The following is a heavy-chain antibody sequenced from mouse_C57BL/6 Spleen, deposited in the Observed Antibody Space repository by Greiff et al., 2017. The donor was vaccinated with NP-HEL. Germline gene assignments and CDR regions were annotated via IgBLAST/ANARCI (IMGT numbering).Heavy chain of an antibody. J-gene: IGHJ2*01. CDR1: GFNIKDYY. CDR3: ARGLITTVDFDY. V-gene: IGHV14-2*01. Sequence: VHVKQSGAELVKPGASVKLSCTASGFNIKDYYMHWVKQRTEQGLEWIGRIDPEDGETKYAPKFQGKATITADTSSNTAYLQLSSLTSEDSAVYYCARGLITTVDFDYWGQGTTLTVSS. CDR2: IDPEDGET. D-gene: IGHD1-1*01.